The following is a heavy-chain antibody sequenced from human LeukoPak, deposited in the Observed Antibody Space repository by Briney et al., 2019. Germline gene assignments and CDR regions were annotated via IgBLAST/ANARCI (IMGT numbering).Heavy chain of an antibody. D-gene: IGHD4-17*01. CDR1: GGSFSGYY. CDR2: INHSGST. CDR3: ARSDYGDYVGDYAFDI. J-gene: IGHJ3*02. Sequence: SETLSLTCAVYGGSFSGYYWSWIRQPPGKGLEWIGEINHSGSTNYNPSLKSRVTISVDTSKNQFSLKLSSVTAADPAVYYCARSDYGDYVGDYAFDIWGQGTMVTVSS. V-gene: IGHV4-34*01.